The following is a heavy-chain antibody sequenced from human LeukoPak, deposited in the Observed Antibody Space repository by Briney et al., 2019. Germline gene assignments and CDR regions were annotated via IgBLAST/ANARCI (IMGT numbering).Heavy chain of an antibody. CDR3: AKEVATMETYYFDY. V-gene: IGHV3-30*18. Sequence: PGRSLRLSCAASGFTFSSYGMHWVRQAPGKGLEWVAVISYDGSNKYYADSVKGRFTISRDNSKNTLYLQMNSLRAEDTAVYYCAKEVATMETYYFDYWGQGLLVTVSS. CDR1: GFTFSSYG. D-gene: IGHD3-10*01. J-gene: IGHJ4*02. CDR2: ISYDGSNK.